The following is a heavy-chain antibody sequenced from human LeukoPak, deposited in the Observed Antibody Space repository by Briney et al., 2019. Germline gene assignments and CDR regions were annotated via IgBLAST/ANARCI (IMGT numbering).Heavy chain of an antibody. CDR3: AGGVYSSGWYSHWYYYGMDV. J-gene: IGHJ6*02. V-gene: IGHV4-59*08. CDR1: GGSISSYY. CDR2: IYYSGST. Sequence: SETLSLTCTVSGGSISSYYWSWIRQPPGKALEWIGYIYYSGSTNYNPSLKSRVTISVDTSKNQFSLKLSSVTAADTAVYYCAGGVYSSGWYSHWYYYGMDVWGQGTTVTVSS. D-gene: IGHD6-19*01.